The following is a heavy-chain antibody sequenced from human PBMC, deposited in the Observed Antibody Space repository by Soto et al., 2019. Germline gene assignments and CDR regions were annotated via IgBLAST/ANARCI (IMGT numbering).Heavy chain of an antibody. CDR2: IKQDGSEK. D-gene: IGHD2-8*02. CDR1: GFTFSSYW. CDR3: ARTGAYYYYYYMDV. Sequence: AGGSLRLSCAASGFTFSSYWMSWVRQAPGKGLEWVANIKQDGSEKYYVDSVKGRFTISRDNAKNSLYLQMNSLRAEDTAVYYCARTGAYYYYYYMDVWGKGTTVTVSS. V-gene: IGHV3-7*01. J-gene: IGHJ6*03.